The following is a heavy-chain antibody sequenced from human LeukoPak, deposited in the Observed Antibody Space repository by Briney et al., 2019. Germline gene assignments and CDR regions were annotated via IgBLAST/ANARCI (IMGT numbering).Heavy chain of an antibody. CDR3: ARRATVTSHYFDY. CDR2: INHSGST. V-gene: IGHV4-34*01. Sequence: PSETLSLTCAVYGGSFIGFHWNWIRQPPGKGLEWIGDINHSGSTNYNPSLTSRVTISVDPSKNQFSLNLSSVTAADTAVYYCARRATVTSHYFDYWGQGTLVTVSS. J-gene: IGHJ4*02. D-gene: IGHD4-17*01. CDR1: GGSFIGFH.